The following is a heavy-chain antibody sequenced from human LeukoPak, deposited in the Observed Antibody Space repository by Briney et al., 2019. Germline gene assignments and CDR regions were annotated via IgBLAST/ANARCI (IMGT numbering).Heavy chain of an antibody. D-gene: IGHD3-10*01. V-gene: IGHV1-8*03. CDR2: MNPNSGNT. CDR1: GYTFTSYD. CDR3: ARGLTIIRDYYYYYMDV. Sequence: EASVKVSCKASGYTFTSYDINWVRQATGQGPEWMGWMNPNSGNTGYAQKFQGRVTITRNTSISTAYMELSSLRSEDTAVYYCARGLTIIRDYYYYYMDVWGKGTTVTVSS. J-gene: IGHJ6*03.